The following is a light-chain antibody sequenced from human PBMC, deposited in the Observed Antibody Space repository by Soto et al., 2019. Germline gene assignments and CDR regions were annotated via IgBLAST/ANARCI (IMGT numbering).Light chain of an antibody. CDR1: SSDDGGYNY. CDR3: SSYTSISTHVV. V-gene: IGLV2-14*01. J-gene: IGLJ2*01. CDR2: EVS. Sequence: QSALTQPASVSGFPGQSIAISCTGTSSDDGGYNYVSWYQQHPGKAPKLMIYEVSNRPSGVSNRFSGSKSGNTASLTISGLQAEDEADYYCSSYTSISTHVVFGGGTKLTVL.